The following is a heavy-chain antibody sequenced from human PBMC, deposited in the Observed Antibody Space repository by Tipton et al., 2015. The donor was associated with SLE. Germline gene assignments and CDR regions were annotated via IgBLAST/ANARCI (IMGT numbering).Heavy chain of an antibody. J-gene: IGHJ4*02. Sequence: GLVKPSETLSLTCAVYGGSFSGYYWTWIRQPPGKGLEWIGEINHSGSTNYNPSLKSRVIMSVDTSKNQFSLKLTSVTAADTAAYSCARAYSSDPFDYWGQGVPVTVSS. D-gene: IGHD6-13*01. CDR2: INHSGST. CDR1: GGSFSGYY. CDR3: ARAYSSDPFDY. V-gene: IGHV4-34*01.